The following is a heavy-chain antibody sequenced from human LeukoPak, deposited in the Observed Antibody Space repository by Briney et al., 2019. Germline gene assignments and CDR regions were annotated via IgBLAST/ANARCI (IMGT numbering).Heavy chain of an antibody. CDR2: IYSGGST. CDR3: ARDPYCSSTSCYTGGY. V-gene: IGHV3-53*01. J-gene: IGHJ4*02. D-gene: IGHD2-2*02. CDR1: GFTFDDYG. Sequence: SGGSLRLSCAASGFTFDDYGMSWVRQAPGKGLEWVSVIYSGGSTYYADSVKGRFTISRDNSKNTLYLQMNSLRAEDTAVYYCARDPYCSSTSCYTGGYWGQGTLVTVSS.